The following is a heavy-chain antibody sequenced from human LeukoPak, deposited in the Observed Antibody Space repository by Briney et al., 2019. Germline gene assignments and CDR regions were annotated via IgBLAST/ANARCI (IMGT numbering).Heavy chain of an antibody. CDR1: GFTFSSYS. CDR2: ISSSSYI. D-gene: IGHD3-10*02. V-gene: IGHV3-21*01. J-gene: IGHJ6*04. CDR3: AELGITMIGGV. Sequence: GGSLRLSCAASGFTFSSYSMNWVRQAPGKGLEWVSSISSSSYIYYADSVKGRFTISRDNAKNSLYLQMNSLRAEDTAVYYCAELGITMIGGVWGKGTTVTISS.